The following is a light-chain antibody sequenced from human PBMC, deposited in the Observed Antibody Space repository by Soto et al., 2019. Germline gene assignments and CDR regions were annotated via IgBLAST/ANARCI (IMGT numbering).Light chain of an antibody. Sequence: QSVLTQPASVSGSPGQSITISCTGTSSDVGSYNLVSWYQQHPGKAPKLMIYEGSKRPSGVSNRFSGSKSGNTASLTTSGLQAEDEADYYCCSYAGSSTFAVFGGGTQLTVL. CDR1: SSDVGSYNL. CDR3: CSYAGSSTFAV. V-gene: IGLV2-23*03. CDR2: EGS. J-gene: IGLJ3*02.